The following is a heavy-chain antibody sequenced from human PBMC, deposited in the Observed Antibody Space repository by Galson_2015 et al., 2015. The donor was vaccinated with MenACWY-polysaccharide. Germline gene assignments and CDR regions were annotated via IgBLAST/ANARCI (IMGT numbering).Heavy chain of an antibody. J-gene: IGHJ4*02. CDR2: ISPFNGKT. V-gene: IGHV1-18*01. CDR1: GCTFTSYG. CDR3: ARDPQGSSFDY. Sequence: SVKVSCKASGCTFTSYGISWVRQAPGQGLEWMGWISPFNGKTSYAQKLQGRVTVTTDTSTTTAYMELRSLRSDDTAMYYCARDPQGSSFDYWGQGTLVTVSS. D-gene: IGHD6-13*01.